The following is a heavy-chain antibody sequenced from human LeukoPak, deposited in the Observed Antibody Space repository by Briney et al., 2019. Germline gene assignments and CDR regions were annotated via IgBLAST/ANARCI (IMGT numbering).Heavy chain of an antibody. Sequence: GGSLRLSCAASGFTFSNAWMSWVRQAPGKGLEWVSAISGSGGSTYYADSVKGRFTISRDNSKNTLYLQMNSLRAEDTAVYYCAKDSVTFGGVIAFFDYWGQGTLVTVSS. J-gene: IGHJ4*02. CDR1: GFTFSNAW. V-gene: IGHV3-23*01. CDR3: AKDSVTFGGVIAFFDY. D-gene: IGHD3-16*02. CDR2: ISGSGGST.